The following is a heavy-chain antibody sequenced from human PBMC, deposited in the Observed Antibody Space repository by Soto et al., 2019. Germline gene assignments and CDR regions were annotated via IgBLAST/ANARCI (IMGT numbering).Heavy chain of an antibody. J-gene: IGHJ5*02. CDR1: GGPFSGYY. Sequence: SETLSLTCAVYGGPFSGYYWSWIRQPPGKGLEWIGEINHSGSTYYNPSLKSRVTISVDTSKNQFSLKLSSVTAADTAVYYCARDRSSDYDFWSGPFTRWFDPWGQGTLVTVS. D-gene: IGHD3-3*01. CDR3: ARDRSSDYDFWSGPFTRWFDP. V-gene: IGHV4-34*09. CDR2: INHSGST.